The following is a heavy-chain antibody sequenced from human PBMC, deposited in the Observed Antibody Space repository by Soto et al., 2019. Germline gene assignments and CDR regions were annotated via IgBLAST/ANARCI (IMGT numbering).Heavy chain of an antibody. V-gene: IGHV3-15*01. CDR2: IKSKTDGGTT. D-gene: IGHD4-17*01. J-gene: IGHJ4*02. Sequence: EVQLVESGGGLVKPGGSLRLSCAASGFTFSNAWMSWVPQAPGKGLEWVGRIKSKTDGGTTEYAAPVKGRFTISRDDSKNTLYLQMNSLKTADSAVYYCTTEYNWTRLPYDCGDYGLYGGWYYWGQGTLVTVSS. CDR3: TTEYNWTRLPYDCGDYGLYGGWYY. CDR1: GFTFSNAW.